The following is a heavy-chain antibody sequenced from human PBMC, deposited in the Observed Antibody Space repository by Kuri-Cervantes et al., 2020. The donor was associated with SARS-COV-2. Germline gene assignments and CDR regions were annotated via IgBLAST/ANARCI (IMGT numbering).Heavy chain of an antibody. CDR1: GFTFSSYA. J-gene: IGHJ4*02. CDR2: ISYDGSNK. V-gene: IGHV3-30-3*01. CDR3: AKDLSTVLRFLEWLLGFDY. D-gene: IGHD3-3*01. Sequence: GESLKISCAASGFTFSSYAMHWVRQAPGKGLEWVAVISYDGSNKYYADSVKGRFTISRDNSKNTLYLQMNSLRAEDTAVYYCAKDLSTVLRFLEWLLGFDYWGQGTLVTVSS.